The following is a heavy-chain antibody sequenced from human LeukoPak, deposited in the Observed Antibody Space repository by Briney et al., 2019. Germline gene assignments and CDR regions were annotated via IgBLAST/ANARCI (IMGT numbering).Heavy chain of an antibody. J-gene: IGHJ3*02. CDR1: GFTFDDYA. Sequence: PGGSLRLSCAASGFTFDDYAMHWVRQAPGKGPEWVSGISWNSGSIGYADSVKGRFTISRDNAKDSLYLQMNSLRAEDTALYYCAKGRGATGPSDAFDIWGQGTMVTVSS. CDR2: ISWNSGSI. V-gene: IGHV3-9*01. D-gene: IGHD1-26*01. CDR3: AKGRGATGPSDAFDI.